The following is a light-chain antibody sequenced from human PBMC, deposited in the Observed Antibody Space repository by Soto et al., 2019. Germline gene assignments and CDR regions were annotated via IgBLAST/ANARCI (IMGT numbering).Light chain of an antibody. J-gene: IGKJ1*01. CDR1: QSVSSS. CDR2: GAS. V-gene: IGKV3-15*01. Sequence: EIVMTQSPATLSVSPWERATLSCRASQSVSSSLAWYQQXPGXAPRLLIHGASTRATGIPARLSGSGSGTEFTLTISSLHSEDFAVYYCQQYNNWWTFGQGTKVDIK. CDR3: QQYNNWWT.